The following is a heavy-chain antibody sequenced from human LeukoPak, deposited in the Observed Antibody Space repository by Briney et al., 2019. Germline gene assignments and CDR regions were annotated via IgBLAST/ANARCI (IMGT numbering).Heavy chain of an antibody. J-gene: IGHJ4*02. CDR3: ATADSSGATYFDY. V-gene: IGHV3-23*01. D-gene: IGHD3-22*01. Sequence: GGSLRLSCAASGFTFSSYAMNWVRQAPGKGLDLASAISGSGGSTYYAGSVEGRFTISRDNSKHTVYLQINSLRAEDTAVYYCATADSSGATYFDYWGQGTLVTVSS. CDR2: ISGSGGST. CDR1: GFTFSSYA.